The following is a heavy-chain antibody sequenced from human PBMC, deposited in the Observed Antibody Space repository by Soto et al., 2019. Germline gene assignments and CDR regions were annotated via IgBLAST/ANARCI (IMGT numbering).Heavy chain of an antibody. CDR2: IGDSGAST. Sequence: EVLLLESGGGLVQPGGSLRISCEASGFSFSSFAMNWVRQAPGKGLEWVSAIGDSGASTYYADSVKGRFTISRDNSRNTLYLQLNSLRAEDTAVYYCAKGVELDVWGNGTTVTVSS. D-gene: IGHD1-26*01. CDR1: GFSFSSFA. V-gene: IGHV3-23*01. CDR3: AKGVELDV. J-gene: IGHJ6*04.